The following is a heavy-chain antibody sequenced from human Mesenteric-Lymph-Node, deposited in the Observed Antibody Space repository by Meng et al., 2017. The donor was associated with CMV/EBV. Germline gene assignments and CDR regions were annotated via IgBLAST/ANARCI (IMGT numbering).Heavy chain of an antibody. V-gene: IGHV3-48*03. CDR3: AKDPVVGAPHVFDI. Sequence: GESLKISCAASGFTFSSYEMNWVRQAPGKGLEWVSYISSSGSTIFYADSVKGRFTISRDNSKSTLFLQMNSLTVEDTAVYYCAKDPVVGAPHVFDIWGQGAMVTVSS. CDR2: ISSSGSTI. J-gene: IGHJ3*02. D-gene: IGHD1-26*01. CDR1: GFTFSSYE.